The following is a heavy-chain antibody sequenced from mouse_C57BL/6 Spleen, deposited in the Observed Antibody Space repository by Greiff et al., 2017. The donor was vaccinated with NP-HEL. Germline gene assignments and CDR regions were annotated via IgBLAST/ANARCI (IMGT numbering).Heavy chain of an antibody. CDR1: GYAFSSYW. D-gene: IGHD1-1*01. J-gene: IGHJ2*01. Sequence: VKLVESGAELVKPGASVKISCKASGYAFSSYWMNWVKQRPGKGLEWIGQIYPGDGDTNYNGKFKGKATLTADKSSSTAYMQLSSLTSEDSAVYFCARGNYGSSYDYWGQGTTLTVSS. V-gene: IGHV1-80*01. CDR3: ARGNYGSSYDY. CDR2: IYPGDGDT.